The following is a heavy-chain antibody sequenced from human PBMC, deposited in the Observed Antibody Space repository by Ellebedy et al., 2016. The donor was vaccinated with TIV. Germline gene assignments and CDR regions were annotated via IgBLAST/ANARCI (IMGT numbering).Heavy chain of an antibody. D-gene: IGHD3-16*01. CDR3: ARFDYDVEGYYGLDV. CDR1: GGSISRFS. Sequence: SETLSLTXTVSGGSISRFSWTWIRQPPGKGLVWIGYFFFRGETNYNPSFKSRVTMSVDTAQNQFSLNLSSVTAADTAVYYCARFDYDVEGYYGLDVWGQGTTVTVSS. V-gene: IGHV4-59*01. CDR2: FFFRGET. J-gene: IGHJ6*02.